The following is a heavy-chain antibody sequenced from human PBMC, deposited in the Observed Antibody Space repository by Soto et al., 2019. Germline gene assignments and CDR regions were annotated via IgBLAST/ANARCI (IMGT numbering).Heavy chain of an antibody. CDR2: ISWNSGSI. D-gene: IGHD5-12*01. CDR3: AKANGGYSGYDSEYYYYYYMDV. CDR1: GFTFDDYA. J-gene: IGHJ6*03. V-gene: IGHV3-9*01. Sequence: GGSLRLSCAASGFTFDDYAMHWVRQAPGKGLEWVSGISWNSGSIGYADSVKSRFTISRDNAKNSLYLQMNSLRAEDTALYYCAKANGGYSGYDSEYYYYYYMDVWGKGTTVTVSS.